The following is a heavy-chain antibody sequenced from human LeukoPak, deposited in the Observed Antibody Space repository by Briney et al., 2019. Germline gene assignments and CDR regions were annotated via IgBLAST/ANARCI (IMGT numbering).Heavy chain of an antibody. V-gene: IGHV4-34*01. J-gene: IGHJ4*02. CDR2: INHSGGT. CDR1: GGSFSGYY. Sequence: PSETLSLTCAVYGGSFSGYYWSWIRQPPGKGLEWIGEINHSGGTNYNPSLKSRVTISVDTSKNQFSLKLSSVTAADTAVYYCARGLTGTTDWGQGTLVTVSS. CDR3: ARGLTGTTD. D-gene: IGHD1-1*01.